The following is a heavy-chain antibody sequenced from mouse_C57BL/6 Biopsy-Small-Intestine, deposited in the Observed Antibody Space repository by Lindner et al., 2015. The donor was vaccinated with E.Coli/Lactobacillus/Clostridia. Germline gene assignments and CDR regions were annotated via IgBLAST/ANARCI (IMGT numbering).Heavy chain of an antibody. CDR3: ARDGGSGVEPAGTGPMVHFDY. V-gene: IGHV1S55*01. CDR1: GYTFTNYG. D-gene: IGHD1-3*01. CDR2: TSGYNGNT. J-gene: IGHJ3*01. Sequence: SVKVSCKASGYTFTNYGLSWVRQAPGQGFEWMTWTSGYNGNTHYAQNLQDRVTVTRDTSTNTLYMEVRSLRSDDTAVYYCARDGGSGVEPAGTGPMVHFDYWGQGSLVTVS.